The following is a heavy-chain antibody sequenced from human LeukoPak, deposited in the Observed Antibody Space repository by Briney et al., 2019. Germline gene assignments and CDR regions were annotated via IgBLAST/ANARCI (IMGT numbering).Heavy chain of an antibody. D-gene: IGHD3-9*01. V-gene: IGHV1-18*01. CDR2: TSVYNGNT. J-gene: IGHJ3*02. CDR3: ARDRSQGYFDWLLSNTNAFDI. CDR1: GYTFTNYG. Sequence: AASVKVSCKASGYTFTNYGISWVRQAPGQGLEWMGWTSVYNGNTNYAQKFQGRVTMTTDTSTSTTYMELRSLRSDDTAVYYCARDRSQGYFDWLLSNTNAFDIWGQGTMVTVSS.